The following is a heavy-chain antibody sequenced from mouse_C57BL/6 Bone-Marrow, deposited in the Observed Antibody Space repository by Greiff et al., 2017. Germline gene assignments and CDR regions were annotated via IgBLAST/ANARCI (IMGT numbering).Heavy chain of an antibody. Sequence: VQLQQPGTVLARPGASVKLSCKPSGYTFTSYWMHWVKQRPGQGLEWIGAIYPGISETRYNQKFKGKAKLTAAHSASTAYMELSSLTIEDSAVYYCTMGYYGGYWGQGTTLTVSS. V-gene: IGHV1-5*01. J-gene: IGHJ2*01. D-gene: IGHD2-1*01. CDR3: TMGYYGGY. CDR2: IYPGISET. CDR1: GYTFTSYW.